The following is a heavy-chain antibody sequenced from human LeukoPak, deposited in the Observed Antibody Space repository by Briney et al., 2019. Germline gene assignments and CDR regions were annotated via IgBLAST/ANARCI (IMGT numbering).Heavy chain of an antibody. CDR1: GGSFSSYY. D-gene: IGHD5-18*01. Sequence: SAALTLTCAVSGGSFSSYYWSWIRQPPGKGLEWIGEINHSGSTNYNPSLKSRVTISVDTSKNQFSLKLSSVTAADTAVYYCARYEYSYGRSVGYWGQGTLVTVSS. CDR3: ARYEYSYGRSVGY. J-gene: IGHJ4*02. V-gene: IGHV4-34*01. CDR2: INHSGST.